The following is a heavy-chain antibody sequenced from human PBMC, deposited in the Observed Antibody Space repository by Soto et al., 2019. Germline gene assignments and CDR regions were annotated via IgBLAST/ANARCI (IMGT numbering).Heavy chain of an antibody. Sequence: QVQLVESGGGLVEPGGSLRLSCAASGFTFSDYCMSWIRQAPGKGLECVSYISSSGTIIYYADSVKGRFTISRDNAKNSLYRPMTSLRAADTAVYFCARAPLQYSFDYWGQGTLVTVSS. V-gene: IGHV3-11*01. CDR1: GFTFSDYC. CDR2: ISSSGTII. CDR3: ARAPLQYSFDY. J-gene: IGHJ4*02.